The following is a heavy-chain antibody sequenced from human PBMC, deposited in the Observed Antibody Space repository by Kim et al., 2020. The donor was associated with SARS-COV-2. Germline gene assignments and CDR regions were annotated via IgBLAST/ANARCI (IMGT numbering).Heavy chain of an antibody. D-gene: IGHD1-26*01. CDR2: K. CDR3: GRYGAGEYYFDY. J-gene: IGHJ4*02. V-gene: IGHV3-30*01. Sequence: KNYAESVKGRFTITSDKSKTTLYLQMDRQRAEDKAVYYCGRYGAGEYYFDYWGQGTLVTVSS.